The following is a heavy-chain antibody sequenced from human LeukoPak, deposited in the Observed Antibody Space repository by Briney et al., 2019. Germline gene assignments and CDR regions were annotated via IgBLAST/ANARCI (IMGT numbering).Heavy chain of an antibody. Sequence: GRSLRLSCVASGSTFNTYAIHWVRQAPGKGLEWVAVISYDGSNKYYEDSVKGRFTISRDNSKNTLYLQMNSLRAEDMAVYYCAREEWYYFDYWGQGTLVTVSS. V-gene: IGHV3-30-3*01. CDR2: ISYDGSNK. D-gene: IGHD3-3*01. CDR3: AREEWYYFDY. CDR1: GSTFNTYA. J-gene: IGHJ4*02.